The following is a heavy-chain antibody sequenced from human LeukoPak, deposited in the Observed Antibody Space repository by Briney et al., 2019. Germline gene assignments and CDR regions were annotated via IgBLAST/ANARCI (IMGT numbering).Heavy chain of an antibody. D-gene: IGHD6-13*01. J-gene: IGHJ4*02. CDR3: ARDRGSSWFGPTDY. CDR2: IWYDGSKT. CDR1: GFSFSSNG. V-gene: IGHV3-33*01. Sequence: GRSMRLSCAASGFSFSSNGMHWLRQAPGKGLEWVAVIWYDGSKTHYADSVEGRFTISRDNSKNTLYLQMNSLRAEDTAVYYCARDRGSSWFGPTDYWGQGTLVTVSS.